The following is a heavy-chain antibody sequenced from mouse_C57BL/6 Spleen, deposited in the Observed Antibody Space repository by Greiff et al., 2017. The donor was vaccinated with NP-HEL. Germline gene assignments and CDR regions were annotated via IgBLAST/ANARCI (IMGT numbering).Heavy chain of an antibody. V-gene: IGHV5-6*01. CDR3: ARRPRSYYDAMDY. Sequence: EVQLVESGGDLVKPGGSLKLSCAASGFTFSSYGMSWVRQTPDKRLEWVATISSGGSYTYYPDSVKGRFTISRANAKNTLYLQMSSLKSEDTAMYYCARRPRSYYDAMDYWGQGTSVTVSS. J-gene: IGHJ4*01. CDR2: ISSGGSYT. CDR1: GFTFSSYG.